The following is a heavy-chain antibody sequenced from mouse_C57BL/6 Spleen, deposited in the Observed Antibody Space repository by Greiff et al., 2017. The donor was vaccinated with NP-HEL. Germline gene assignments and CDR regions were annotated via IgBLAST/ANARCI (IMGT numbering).Heavy chain of an antibody. Sequence: QVQLKQSGAELARPGASVKLSCKASGYTFTSYGISWVKQRTGQGLEWIGEIYPRSGNTYYNEKFKGKATLTADKSSSTAYMELRSLTSEDSAVYFCARRGGYDGSYWYFDVWGTGTTVTVSS. CDR1: GYTFTSYG. CDR3: ARRGGYDGSYWYFDV. V-gene: IGHV1-81*01. D-gene: IGHD2-2*01. CDR2: IYPRSGNT. J-gene: IGHJ1*03.